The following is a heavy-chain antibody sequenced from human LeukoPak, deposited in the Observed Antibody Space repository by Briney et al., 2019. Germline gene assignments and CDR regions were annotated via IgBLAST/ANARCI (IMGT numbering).Heavy chain of an antibody. D-gene: IGHD6-19*01. V-gene: IGHV3-43D*03. CDR1: GFTFDDYA. Sequence: GGSLRLSCAASGFTFDDYATHWVRHAPGKGLEWVSLISWDGGSTYYADSVKGRFTISRDNSKNSLYLQMNSLRAEDTALYYCAKGKRGAVAGTFDYWGQGTLVTVSS. J-gene: IGHJ4*02. CDR3: AKGKRGAVAGTFDY. CDR2: ISWDGGST.